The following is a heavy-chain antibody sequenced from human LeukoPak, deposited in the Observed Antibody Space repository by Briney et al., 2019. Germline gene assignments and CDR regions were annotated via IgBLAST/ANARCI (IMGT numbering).Heavy chain of an antibody. CDR2: INTNTGNP. CDR3: AIDPYYYDSSGYYGRVTDY. D-gene: IGHD3-22*01. J-gene: IGHJ4*02. CDR1: GYTFTSYA. Sequence: ASVKVSCKASGYTFTSYAMNWVRQAPGQGLEWMGWINTNTGNPTYAQGFTGRFVFSLDTSVSTAYLQISSLKAEDTAVYYCAIDPYYYDSSGYYGRVTDYWGQGTLVTVSS. V-gene: IGHV7-4-1*02.